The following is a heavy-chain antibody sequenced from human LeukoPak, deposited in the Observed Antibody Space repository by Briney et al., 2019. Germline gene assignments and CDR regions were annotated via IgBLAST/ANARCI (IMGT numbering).Heavy chain of an antibody. V-gene: IGHV1-2*06. CDR2: INPNSGGT. J-gene: IGHJ4*02. CDR3: ARGDLTYYYDSAVPDY. Sequence: ASVKVSCKASGYTFTGYYMHWVRQAPGQGLGWMGRINPNSGGTNYAQKFQGRVTMTRDTSISTAYMELRRLRSDDTAVYYCARGDLTYYYDSAVPDYWGQGTLVTVSS. CDR1: GYTFTGYY. D-gene: IGHD3-22*01.